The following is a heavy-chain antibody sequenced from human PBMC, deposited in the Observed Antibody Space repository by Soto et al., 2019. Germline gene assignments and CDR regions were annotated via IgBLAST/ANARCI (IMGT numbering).Heavy chain of an antibody. V-gene: IGHV1-46*01. CDR3: ARDFRPSGVVPAAMVGYYYYGMDV. CDR1: GYTFTSYY. J-gene: IGHJ6*02. Sequence: GASVKVSCQASGYTFTSYYMHWVRQAPGQGLEWMGIINPSGGSTSYAQKFQGRVTMTRDTSTSTVYMELSSLRSEDTAVYYCARDFRPSGVVPAAMVGYYYYGMDVWGQGTTVTVSS. D-gene: IGHD2-2*01. CDR2: INPSGGST.